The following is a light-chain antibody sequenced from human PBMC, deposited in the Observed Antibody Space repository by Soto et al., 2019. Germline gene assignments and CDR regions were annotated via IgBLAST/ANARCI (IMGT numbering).Light chain of an antibody. V-gene: IGKV3-20*01. CDR1: QSVSNSF. Sequence: EIVLTQSPGTLSLSPGERATLSCRASQSVSNSFLAWYQQKPGQAPRLLIFGASSRATGIPDRFSGSGSGTDFTLIISRLETEDFAVYYCQQYCSSIQTFGGGTKVDIK. CDR2: GAS. CDR3: QQYCSSIQT. J-gene: IGKJ4*01.